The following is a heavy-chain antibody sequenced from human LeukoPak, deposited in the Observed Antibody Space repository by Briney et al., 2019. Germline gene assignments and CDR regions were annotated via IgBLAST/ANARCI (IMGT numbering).Heavy chain of an antibody. D-gene: IGHD6-13*01. CDR1: GFTFSSYA. Sequence: PGGSLRLSCAASGFTFSSYAMHWVRQAPGKGLEWVAVISYDGSNKYYADSVKGRFTISRDNSKNSLYLQMNTLRAEDTAVYYCARDRSNIAASDGWFDPWGQGTLVTVSS. CDR2: ISYDGSNK. V-gene: IGHV3-30*04. CDR3: ARDRSNIAASDGWFDP. J-gene: IGHJ5*02.